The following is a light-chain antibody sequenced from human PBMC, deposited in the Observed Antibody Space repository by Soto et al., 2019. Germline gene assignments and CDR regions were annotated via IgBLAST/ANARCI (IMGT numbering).Light chain of an antibody. CDR1: TGAVTSGYY. CDR3: LLYYGGRQVNYV. J-gene: IGLJ1*01. V-gene: IGLV7-43*01. Sequence: QTVVTQEPSLTVSPGGTVTLTCASSTGAVTSGYYPNWIQQKPGQAPRTLIYSTNKKHSWTPARFSGSLLGGKAALTLSGVQPEDEAEYYCLLYYGGRQVNYVFGTGTKLTVL. CDR2: STN.